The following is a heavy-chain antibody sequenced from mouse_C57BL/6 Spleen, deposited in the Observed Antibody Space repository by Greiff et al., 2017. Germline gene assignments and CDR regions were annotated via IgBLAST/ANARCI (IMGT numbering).Heavy chain of an antibody. J-gene: IGHJ4*01. V-gene: IGHV1-82*01. Sequence: QVQLQQSGPELVKPGASVKISCKASGYAFSSSWMNWVKQRPGKGLEWIGRIYPGDGDTNYNGKFKGKATLTADKSSSTVYMQLSSLTSEDAAVYYCAINWAFYAMDYWGQGTSVTVSS. CDR3: AINWAFYAMDY. CDR1: GYAFSSSW. D-gene: IGHD4-1*01. CDR2: IYPGDGDT.